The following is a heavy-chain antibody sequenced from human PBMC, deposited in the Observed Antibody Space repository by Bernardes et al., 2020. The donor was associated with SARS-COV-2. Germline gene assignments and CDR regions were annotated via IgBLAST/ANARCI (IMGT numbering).Heavy chain of an antibody. CDR2: ISYDGSNK. CDR1: GFTFSSYG. Sequence: GGSLRLSCAASGFTFSSYGMHWVRQAPGKGLEWVAVISYDGSNKYYADSVKGRFTISRDNSKNTLYLQMNSLRAEDTAVYYCAKDGPTYGSGSYYNNWFDPWGQGTLVTVSS. V-gene: IGHV3-30*18. J-gene: IGHJ5*02. CDR3: AKDGPTYGSGSYYNNWFDP. D-gene: IGHD3-10*01.